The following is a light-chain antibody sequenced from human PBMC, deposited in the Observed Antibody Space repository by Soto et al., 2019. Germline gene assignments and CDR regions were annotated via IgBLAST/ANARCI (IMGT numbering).Light chain of an antibody. V-gene: IGKV1-27*01. J-gene: IGKJ5*01. CDR3: QNYNSAAIT. CDR2: AAS. CDR1: QGISNF. Sequence: DIQMTQSPSSLSASVGDRVTITCRASQGISNFLAWYQQKPGKVPKLLIYAASTLQSGVPSRFSGSGSGTDFTLTISSLQPEDVATYYCQNYNSAAITFGQGTRLEIK.